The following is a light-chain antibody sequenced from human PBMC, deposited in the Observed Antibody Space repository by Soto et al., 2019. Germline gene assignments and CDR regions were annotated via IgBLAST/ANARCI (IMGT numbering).Light chain of an antibody. J-gene: IGKJ1*01. CDR3: QQRSNWPRT. CDR1: QSVSSY. V-gene: IGKV3-11*01. CDR2: DAS. Sequence: EIALTQSPATLSLSPGERATLSCRASQSVSSYLAWYQQKPGQTPRLLIYDASNRATGIPARFSGSGFGTDFTLTISSLEPEDFAVYYCQQRSNWPRTFGQGTKVDIK.